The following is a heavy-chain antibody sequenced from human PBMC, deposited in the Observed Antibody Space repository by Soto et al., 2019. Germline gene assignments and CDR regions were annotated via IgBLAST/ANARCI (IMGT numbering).Heavy chain of an antibody. Sequence: QVQLVESGGGVVQPGRSLRLSCAASGFTFSSYGMHWVRQAPGKGLEWVAVISYDGSNKYYADSVKGRFTISRDNSKNTLYLQMNSLRAEDTAVYYCAKDYGSSPPIDYWGQGTLVTVSS. CDR1: GFTFSSYG. CDR2: ISYDGSNK. D-gene: IGHD6-6*01. J-gene: IGHJ4*02. V-gene: IGHV3-30*18. CDR3: AKDYGSSPPIDY.